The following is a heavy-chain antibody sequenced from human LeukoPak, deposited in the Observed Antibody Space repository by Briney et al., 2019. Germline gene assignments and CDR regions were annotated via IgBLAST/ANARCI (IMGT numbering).Heavy chain of an antibody. CDR2: IYYSGST. V-gene: IGHV4-39*01. D-gene: IGHD4-17*01. CDR3: ARHNPQTTVTSLDY. J-gene: IGHJ4*02. CDR1: GGSISSYY. Sequence: SETLSLTCTVSGGSISSYYWGWIRQPPGKGLEWIGSIYYSGSTYYNPSLKSRVTISVDTSKNQFSLKLSSVTAADTAVYYCARHNPQTTVTSLDYWGQGTLVTVSS.